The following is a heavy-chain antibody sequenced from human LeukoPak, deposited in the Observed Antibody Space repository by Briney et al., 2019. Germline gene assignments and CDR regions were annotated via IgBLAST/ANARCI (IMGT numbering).Heavy chain of an antibody. CDR2: ISGSGSAM. V-gene: IGHV3-48*02. Sequence: GGSLRLSCAASGFTFSSYTMNWVRQAPGKGPEWVSHISGSGSAMYYADSVKGRFTISRDNAKNSLYLQMNSLRDGDTALYYCTRDWSYSFDYWGQGTLVTVSS. CDR3: TRDWSYSFDY. J-gene: IGHJ4*02. D-gene: IGHD3-10*01. CDR1: GFTFSSYT.